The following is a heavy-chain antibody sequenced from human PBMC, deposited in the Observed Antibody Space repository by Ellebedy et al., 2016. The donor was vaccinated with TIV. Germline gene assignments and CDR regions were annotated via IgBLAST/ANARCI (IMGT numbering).Heavy chain of an antibody. CDR1: GFTVSSNY. D-gene: IGHD3-9*01. V-gene: IGHV3-66*01. J-gene: IGHJ1*01. Sequence: GESLKIPCAASGFTVSSNYMSWVRQAQGTGLECVSVIYSGGTTYYADSVKGRFTISRDNSKNTLYLQMNSLSAEDTAVYYCAREVVIYDILTGYYSRYFQHWGQGTLVTVSS. CDR3: AREVVIYDILTGYYSRYFQH. CDR2: IYSGGTT.